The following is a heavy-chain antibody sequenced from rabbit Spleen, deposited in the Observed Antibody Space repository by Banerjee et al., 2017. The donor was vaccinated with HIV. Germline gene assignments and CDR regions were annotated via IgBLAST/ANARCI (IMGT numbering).Heavy chain of an antibody. CDR1: GFSFSSSTW. V-gene: IGHV1S45*01. CDR2: IYGGSSGRN. D-gene: IGHD1-1*01. Sequence: QEQLVESGGVLVQPEGSLTLTCTVSGFSFSSSTWICWVRQAPGKGLEWIACIYGGSSGRNSYASWANGRFTISKTSSTVDLKMTSLTAADTATYFCARDDGSGHYIDGYFNLWGPGTLVTVS. J-gene: IGHJ4*01. CDR3: ARDDGSGHYIDGYFNL.